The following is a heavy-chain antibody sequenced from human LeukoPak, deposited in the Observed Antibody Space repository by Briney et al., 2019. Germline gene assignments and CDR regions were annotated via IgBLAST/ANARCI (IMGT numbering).Heavy chain of an antibody. J-gene: IGHJ4*02. V-gene: IGHV4-34*01. CDR3: ARHTESSGWYTLYYFDF. D-gene: IGHD6-19*01. CDR1: GGSFSGYY. Sequence: SETLSLTCAVYGGSFSGYYWSWIRQPPGKGLEWIGEINHSVSTNYSPSLKSLVTISVDMSKNQFSLKLSSVTAADTAVYYCARHTESSGWYTLYYFDFWGQGTLVTVSS. CDR2: INHSVST.